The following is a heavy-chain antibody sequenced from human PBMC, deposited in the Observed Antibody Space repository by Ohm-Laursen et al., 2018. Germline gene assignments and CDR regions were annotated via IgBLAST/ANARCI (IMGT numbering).Heavy chain of an antibody. CDR3: AKSDWFDP. CDR2: FKSDGSST. CDR1: GFTLSSYW. V-gene: IGHV3-74*01. J-gene: IGHJ5*02. Sequence: LSLTCAASGFTLSSYWMHWVRQAPGKGLVWVSRFKSDGSSTSYADSVKGRFTISRDNAKNTLYLQMNSLRTEDTAVYYCAKSDWFDPWGQGTLVTVSS.